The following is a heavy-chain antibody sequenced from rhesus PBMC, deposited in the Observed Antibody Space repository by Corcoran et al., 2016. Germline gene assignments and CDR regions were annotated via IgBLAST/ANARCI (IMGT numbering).Heavy chain of an antibody. CDR2: IFGGSGGT. CDR3: ARALGDTWGAFDF. Sequence: QVQLQESGPGVVKPSETLSLTCAVSGGSISGYYLWSWIRQPPGKGLEWIGYIFGGSGGTSYNPSLKSRVIISIDTSKNQFALKLSSVTAADTAVYYCARALGDTWGAFDFWGQGLRVTVSS. J-gene: IGHJ3*01. CDR1: GGSISGYYL. V-gene: IGHV4-106*01. D-gene: IGHD5-42*01.